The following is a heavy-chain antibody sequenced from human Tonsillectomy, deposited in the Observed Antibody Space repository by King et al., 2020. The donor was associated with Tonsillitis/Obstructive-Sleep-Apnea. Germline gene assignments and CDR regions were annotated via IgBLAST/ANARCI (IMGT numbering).Heavy chain of an antibody. J-gene: IGHJ4*02. CDR2: INHSGST. Sequence: VQLQQWGAGLLKPSETLSLTCAVYGGSFSGYYWSWIRQPPGKGLEWIGEINHSGSTNYKPSLKSRVTISVDTSKNQVSLKLSSVTAADTAVYYCARGLRKMGRLGFDYWGQGPLVTVSS. CDR1: GGSFSGYY. CDR3: ARGLRKMGRLGFDY. V-gene: IGHV4-34*01. D-gene: IGHD5-12*01.